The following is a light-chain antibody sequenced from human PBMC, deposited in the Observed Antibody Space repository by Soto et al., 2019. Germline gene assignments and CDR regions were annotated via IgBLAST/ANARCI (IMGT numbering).Light chain of an antibody. CDR2: QTS. CDR1: QYINTR. V-gene: IGKV3-11*01. Sequence: EIVLTQSPATLSSFPGDRVTLSCRASQYINTRLAWYQHRPGQAPRLLIYQTSIRAIGIPARFSGSGSGTDFTLTISSLEPEDFAVYYCQQRSNWPLTFGGGTKVDIK. CDR3: QQRSNWPLT. J-gene: IGKJ4*01.